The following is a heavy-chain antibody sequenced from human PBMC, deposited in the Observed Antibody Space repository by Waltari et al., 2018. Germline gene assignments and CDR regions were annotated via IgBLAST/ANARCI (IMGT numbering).Heavy chain of an antibody. Sequence: EVQLLESGGGLVQPGGSLRLSCAASGFTFSSYAMSWVRQAPGKGLEWVSAISGSGVSTYYADSVKGRCTISRDNSKNTLDLQMNGLRAEDTAVYYCAKVVAGSPHYYYYGMDVWGQGTTVTVSS. V-gene: IGHV3-23*01. D-gene: IGHD6-19*01. CDR1: GFTFSSYA. J-gene: IGHJ6*02. CDR2: ISGSGVST. CDR3: AKVVAGSPHYYYYGMDV.